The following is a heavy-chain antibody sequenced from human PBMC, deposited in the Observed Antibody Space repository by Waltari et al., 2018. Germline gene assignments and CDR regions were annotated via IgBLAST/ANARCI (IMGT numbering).Heavy chain of an antibody. Sequence: QVQLQESGPGLVKPSETLSLTCTVSGGSISSYYWSWIRQPPGKGLEWIGYIYYSGSTNTTPSRKSRGTISVDTSKNQFSLKLSSVTAADTAVYYCAITNRGYSYGPTLDYWGQGTLVTVSS. V-gene: IGHV4-59*01. D-gene: IGHD5-18*01. CDR2: IYYSGST. J-gene: IGHJ4*02. CDR3: AITNRGYSYGPTLDY. CDR1: GGSISSYY.